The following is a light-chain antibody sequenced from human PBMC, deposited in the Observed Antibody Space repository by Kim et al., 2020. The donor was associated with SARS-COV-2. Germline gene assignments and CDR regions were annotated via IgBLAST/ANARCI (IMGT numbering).Light chain of an antibody. CDR3: QVWDSTVV. J-gene: IGLJ2*01. CDR1: NIGSKN. Sequence: SYELTQPLSVSVALGQTARITCGGNNIGSKNVHWYQQKPGQAPVLVIYRDSNRPSGIPERFSGSNSGNTATLTISRAQAGDEADYHCQVWDSTVVFGGGT. V-gene: IGLV3-9*01. CDR2: RDS.